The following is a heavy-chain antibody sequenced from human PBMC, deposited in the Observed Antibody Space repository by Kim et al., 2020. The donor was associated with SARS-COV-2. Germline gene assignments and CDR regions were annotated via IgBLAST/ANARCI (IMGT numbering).Heavy chain of an antibody. CDR3: ARRGGYFLSSGSFDY. V-gene: IGHV4-39*01. Sequence: SETLSLTCTVSGGSISSSSYYWGWIRQPPGKGLEWIGSIYYSGSTYYNPSLKSRVTISVDTSKNQFSLKLSSVTAADTAVYYCARRGGYFLSSGSFDYWGQGTLVTVSS. CDR2: IYYSGST. J-gene: IGHJ4*02. CDR1: GGSISSSSYY. D-gene: IGHD5-12*01.